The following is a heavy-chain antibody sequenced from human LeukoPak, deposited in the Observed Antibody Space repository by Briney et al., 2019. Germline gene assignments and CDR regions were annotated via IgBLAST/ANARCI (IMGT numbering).Heavy chain of an antibody. Sequence: ASVKVSCKASGYTFTSYGISWVRQAPGQRLEWMGWINAGNGNRRYSQNFQGRITITRDTSATTAYMELSSLRPEDTAVYYCARTTRSWYEDNDAFDIWGQGTTVTVSS. D-gene: IGHD6-13*01. CDR3: ARTTRSWYEDNDAFDI. J-gene: IGHJ3*02. CDR1: GYTFTSYG. V-gene: IGHV1-3*01. CDR2: INAGNGNR.